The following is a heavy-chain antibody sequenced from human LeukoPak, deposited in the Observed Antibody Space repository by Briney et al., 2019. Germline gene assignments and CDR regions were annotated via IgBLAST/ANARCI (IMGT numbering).Heavy chain of an antibody. V-gene: IGHV3-66*01. Sequence: PGGSLRLSCAASGFTVSSNYMSWVRQAPGKGLEWVSVIYSGGSTYYADSVMGRFTISRDNSKNTLYLQMNSLRAEDTAVYYCARASGSYTHWFDPWGQGTLVTVSS. CDR1: GFTVSSNY. CDR3: ARASGSYTHWFDP. CDR2: IYSGGST. J-gene: IGHJ5*02. D-gene: IGHD1-26*01.